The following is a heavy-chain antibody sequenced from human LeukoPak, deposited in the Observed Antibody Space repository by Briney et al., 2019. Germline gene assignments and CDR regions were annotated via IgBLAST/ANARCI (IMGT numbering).Heavy chain of an antibody. CDR1: GFTFSSYG. J-gene: IGHJ4*02. CDR3: AKDRLSLDY. V-gene: IGHV3-23*01. CDR2: ISGSGGST. Sequence: GGSLRLSCAASGFTFSSYGMSWVRQPPGKELEGVSGISGSGGSTYYADSVKGWFTISRDNSKNTPYLQMNSLRAEDTAVYYCAKDRLSLDYWGQGTLVTVSS. D-gene: IGHD2/OR15-2a*01.